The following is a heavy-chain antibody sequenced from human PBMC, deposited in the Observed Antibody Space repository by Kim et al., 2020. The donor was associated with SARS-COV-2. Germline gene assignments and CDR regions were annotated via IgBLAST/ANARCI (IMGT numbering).Heavy chain of an antibody. Sequence: SETLSLTCTVSGGSISSSSYYWGWIRQPPGKGLEWIGSIYYSGSTYYNPSLKSRVTISVDTSKNQFSLKLSSVTAADTAVYYCARGSEYQLLVFDYWGQGTLVTVSS. CDR3: ARGSEYQLLVFDY. V-gene: IGHV4-39*01. CDR2: IYYSGST. CDR1: GGSISSSSYY. D-gene: IGHD2-2*01. J-gene: IGHJ4*02.